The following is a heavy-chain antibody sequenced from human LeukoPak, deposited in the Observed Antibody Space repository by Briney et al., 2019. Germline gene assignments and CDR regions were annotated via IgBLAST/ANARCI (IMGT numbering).Heavy chain of an antibody. Sequence: SETLSLTCTVSGGSISSSGYYWGWIRQPPGKGLEWIGSIYYSGSTYYNPSLKSRVTISVDTSKNQFSLKLSSVTAADTAVYYCARRRKVYDLDYWGQGTLVTVST. CDR2: IYYSGST. J-gene: IGHJ4*02. D-gene: IGHD2-8*01. CDR3: ARRRKVYDLDY. V-gene: IGHV4-39*01. CDR1: GGSISSSGYY.